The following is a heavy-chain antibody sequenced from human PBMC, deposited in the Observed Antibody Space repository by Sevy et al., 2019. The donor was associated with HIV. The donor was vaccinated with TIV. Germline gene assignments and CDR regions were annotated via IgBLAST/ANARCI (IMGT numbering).Heavy chain of an antibody. V-gene: IGHV3-7*03. CDR1: GFTFRSYW. CDR2: IKLDGSEK. CDR3: ARDCSSTSCLWGMDV. Sequence: GGSLRLSCVASGFTFRSYWMSWVRQAPGKGLEWVANIKLDGSEKYYVPSVKGRFTISRDNAKNSLYLQMNSLRAEDTAVYYCARDCSSTSCLWGMDVWGQGTTVTVSS. D-gene: IGHD2-2*01. J-gene: IGHJ6*02.